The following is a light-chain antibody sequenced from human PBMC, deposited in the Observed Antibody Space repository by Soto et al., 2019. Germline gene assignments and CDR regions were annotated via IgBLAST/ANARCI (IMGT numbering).Light chain of an antibody. CDR3: QQYGRTSWT. V-gene: IGKV3-20*01. CDR2: GAS. J-gene: IGKJ1*01. CDR1: QSVSTNF. Sequence: EFVVTQSPGTVSLSPGEGATLSCRASQSVSTNFFAWYQQKPGQAPRLLIYGASTRATGIPDRFSGSGSGTDFTLTISRLEPEGFAVYYCQQYGRTSWTFGQGTKAE.